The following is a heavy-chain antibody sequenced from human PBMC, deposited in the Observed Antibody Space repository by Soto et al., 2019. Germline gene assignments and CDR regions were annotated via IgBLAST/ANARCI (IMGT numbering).Heavy chain of an antibody. CDR1: GGSISSGGYY. J-gene: IGHJ4*02. Sequence: SETLSLTCTVSGGSISSGGYYWSWIRQHPGKGLEWIGYIYYSGSTYYNPSLKSRVTISVDTSKNQFSLKLSSVTAADTAVYYCARQDIVVVPAAITYWGQGTLVTVSS. D-gene: IGHD2-2*02. V-gene: IGHV4-31*03. CDR2: IYYSGST. CDR3: ARQDIVVVPAAITY.